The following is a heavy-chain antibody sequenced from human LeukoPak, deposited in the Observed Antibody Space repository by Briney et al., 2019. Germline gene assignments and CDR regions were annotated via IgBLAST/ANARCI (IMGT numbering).Heavy chain of an antibody. CDR2: IYYSGNT. CDR1: GGSISSSSYY. CDR3: ARASEGIGYFDT. D-gene: IGHD3-3*01. V-gene: IGHV4-39*07. Sequence: SSETLSLTCTVSGGSISSSSYYWGWLRQPPGKGLEWIGSIYYSGNTYYNPALKSRLTISVDTSQNQFSLKLTSVTAADTAVYYCARASEGIGYFDTWGQGTLVTVSS. J-gene: IGHJ4*02.